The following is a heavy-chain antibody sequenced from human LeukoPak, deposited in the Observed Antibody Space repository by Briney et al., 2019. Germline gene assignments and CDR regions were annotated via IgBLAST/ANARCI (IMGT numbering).Heavy chain of an antibody. CDR2: INHSGST. CDR1: GGSFSGYY. J-gene: IGHJ6*03. D-gene: IGHD3-10*01. Sequence: SETLSLTCAVYGGSFSGYYWSWIRQPPGKGLEWIGEINHSGSTNYNPSLKSRVTISVDTSKNQFSLKLSSVTAADTAVYYCARGRSWYMDVWGKGTTVTISS. CDR3: ARGRSWYMDV. V-gene: IGHV4-34*01.